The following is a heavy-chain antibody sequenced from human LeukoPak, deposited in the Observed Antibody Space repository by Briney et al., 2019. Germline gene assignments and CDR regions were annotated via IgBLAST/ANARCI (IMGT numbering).Heavy chain of an antibody. CDR2: IYYTGNT. Sequence: SETLSLTCSVAGGSTSDYYWNWIRQPAGQGLEWLGRIYYTGNTAYNPSLESRLTMPLDTAKNQFSLKVTSVTAADTAVYYCARGGTLFTYFDSWGQGTLVTVSS. V-gene: IGHV4-4*07. D-gene: IGHD3-10*02. J-gene: IGHJ4*02. CDR3: ARGGTLFTYFDS. CDR1: GGSTSDYY.